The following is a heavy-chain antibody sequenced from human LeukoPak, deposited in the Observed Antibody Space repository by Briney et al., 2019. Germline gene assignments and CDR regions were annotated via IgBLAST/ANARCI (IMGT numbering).Heavy chain of an antibody. CDR2: IYTSGST. D-gene: IGHD6-6*01. V-gene: IGHV4-61*02. J-gene: IGHJ6*04. CDR1: GCSLSSGSYY. CDR3: ATQGIAARPFALDV. Sequence: KASETLSLTCTVSGCSLSSGSYYWSWIRQPAGKGLELIGRIYTSGSTNYNPPRKRRVTISVDTSKNQFSLKLSSVAAADTAVYYCATQGIAARPFALDVGGKGTTVTVSS.